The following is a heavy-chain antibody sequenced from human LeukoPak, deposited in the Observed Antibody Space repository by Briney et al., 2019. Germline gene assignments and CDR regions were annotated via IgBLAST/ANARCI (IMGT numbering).Heavy chain of an antibody. CDR2: IYPSGTT. CDR3: AGVISATGYFDY. D-gene: IGHD2-15*01. J-gene: IGHJ4*02. Sequence: SSETLSLTCTVSGGSMNSYYWTWIRQPPGKGLEWIGYIYPSGTTNCNPSLKSRVTISIDTSKNQFSLKLSTVTAADTAVYYCAGVISATGYFDYWGQGTLVTVSS. V-gene: IGHV4-59*01. CDR1: GGSMNSYY.